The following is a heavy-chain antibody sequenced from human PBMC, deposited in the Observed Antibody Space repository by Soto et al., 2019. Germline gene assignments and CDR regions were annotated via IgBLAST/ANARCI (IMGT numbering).Heavy chain of an antibody. D-gene: IGHD2-2*02. CDR3: ARGYCSRSSCYTGDAFDI. J-gene: IGHJ3*02. V-gene: IGHV3-21*01. CDR2: ISSSSRYM. Sequence: GGSLRLSCAASGFTFSSYNMNWVRQAPGKGLEWVSSISSSSRYMYYADSVKGRLTISRDNAKNSLYLHMNSLRAEDTAVYYCARGYCSRSSCYTGDAFDIWGQGTVVT. CDR1: GFTFSSYN.